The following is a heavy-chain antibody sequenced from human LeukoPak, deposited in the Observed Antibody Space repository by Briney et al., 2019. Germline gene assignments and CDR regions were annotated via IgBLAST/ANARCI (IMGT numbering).Heavy chain of an antibody. Sequence: GGSLRLSCAASGFTVSSYAMHWVRQAPGKGLECVAFIRYDGSNKYYADSVKGRFTISRDNSKNTLYLQMNSLRAEDTAVYYCARDGFLGSSLALAWFDPWGQGTLVTVSS. CDR3: ARDGFLGSSLALAWFDP. D-gene: IGHD6-6*01. CDR2: IRYDGSNK. CDR1: GFTVSSYA. J-gene: IGHJ5*02. V-gene: IGHV3-30*04.